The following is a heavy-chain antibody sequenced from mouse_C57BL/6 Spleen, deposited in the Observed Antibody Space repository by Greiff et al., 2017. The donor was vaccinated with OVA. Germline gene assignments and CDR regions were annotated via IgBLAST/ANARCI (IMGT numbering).Heavy chain of an antibody. CDR3: ARARAWFAY. V-gene: IGHV5-17*01. CDR2: ISSGSSTI. CDR1: GFTFSDYG. J-gene: IGHJ3*01. Sequence: EVQRVESGGGLVKPGGSLKLSCAASGFTFSDYGMHWVRQAPEKGLEWVAYISSGSSTIYYADTVKGRFTISRDNAKNTLFLQRTSLRSEDTAMYYCARARAWFAYWGQGTLVTVSA.